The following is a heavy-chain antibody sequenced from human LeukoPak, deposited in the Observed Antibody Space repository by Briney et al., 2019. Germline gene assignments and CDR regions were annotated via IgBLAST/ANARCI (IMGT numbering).Heavy chain of an antibody. CDR2: MNPNSGNT. Sequence: ASVKVSCKASGYTFTSYDINWVRQATGQGLEWMGWMNPNSGNTGYAQKSQGRVTMTRNTSISTAYMELSSLRSEDTAVYYCARGTNYDFWSGYFGSVNYYYYMDVWGKGTTVTVSS. V-gene: IGHV1-8*01. D-gene: IGHD3-3*01. CDR1: GYTFTSYD. J-gene: IGHJ6*03. CDR3: ARGTNYDFWSGYFGSVNYYYYMDV.